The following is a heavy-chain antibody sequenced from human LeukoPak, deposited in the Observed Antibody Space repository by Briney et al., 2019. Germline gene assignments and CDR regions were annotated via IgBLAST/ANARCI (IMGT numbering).Heavy chain of an antibody. J-gene: IGHJ4*02. V-gene: IGHV3-66*01. CDR2: IYSGGRT. D-gene: IGHD5-12*01. Sequence: GGSLRLSCAASGFTVSSTYMGWVRQAPGMGLEWVSVIYSGGRTYYADSVKGRFTISRDNSKNTLYLQMNSLRAEDTAVYYCASYSGYDDDHLNYWGQGTLVTVSS. CDR3: ASYSGYDDDHLNY. CDR1: GFTVSSTY.